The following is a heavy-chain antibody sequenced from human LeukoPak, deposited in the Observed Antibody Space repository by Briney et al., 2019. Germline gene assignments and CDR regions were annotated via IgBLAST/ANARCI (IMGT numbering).Heavy chain of an antibody. CDR1: GFTFSSYS. CDR2: ISSSSSHI. CDR3: ARDRFVNGGSYYFDY. Sequence: GGPLRLSCAASGFTFSSYSMNWVRQAPGKGLEWVSSISSSSSHIYYADSVKGRFTISRDNAKNSLYLQMNSLRAEDTAVYYCARDRFVNGGSYYFDYWGQGTLVTVSS. D-gene: IGHD2-15*01. V-gene: IGHV3-21*01. J-gene: IGHJ4*02.